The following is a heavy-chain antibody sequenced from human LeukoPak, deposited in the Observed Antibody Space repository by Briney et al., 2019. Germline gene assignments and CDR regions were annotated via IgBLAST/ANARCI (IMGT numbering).Heavy chain of an antibody. Sequence: GASVKVSCKASGYTVTKFGISWVRQAPGQGLEWLGWSSAYNGQTHYAQKFQGRVTMTTDSSTNTAYMDLLSLRSDDTAVYYCARESNYYDTRGYQTYYFDYWGQGTLVTVSS. CDR2: SSAYNGQT. J-gene: IGHJ4*02. CDR1: GYTVTKFG. V-gene: IGHV1-18*01. D-gene: IGHD3-22*01. CDR3: ARESNYYDTRGYQTYYFDY.